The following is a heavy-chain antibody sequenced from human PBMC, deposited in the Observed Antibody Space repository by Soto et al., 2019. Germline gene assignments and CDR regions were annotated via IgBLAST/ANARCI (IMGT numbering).Heavy chain of an antibody. CDR1: GGSLNSKT. CDR2: IIPILGIA. D-gene: IGHD3-10*01. CDR3: ARDRNYGSGSSTGYYYYMDV. V-gene: IGHV1-69*04. J-gene: IGHJ6*03. Sequence: SVKLSWKESGGSLNSKTISWARQEQGQGLEWMGRIIPILGIANYAQKFQGRVTITADKSTSTAYMELSSLRSEDTAVYYCARDRNYGSGSSTGYYYYMDVWGQGTTVTVSS.